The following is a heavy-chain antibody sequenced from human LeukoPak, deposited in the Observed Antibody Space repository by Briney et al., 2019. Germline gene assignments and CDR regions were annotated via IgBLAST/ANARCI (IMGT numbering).Heavy chain of an antibody. D-gene: IGHD6-19*01. CDR1: GFTFSSYE. Sequence: GGSLRLSCPASGFTFSSYEMNWVRQAPGKGLEWVSYISSSGSTIYYADSVKGRITISRDNSNNMVYLQMNSLRDEDTALYYCAKDRSSSGENFDSWGLGTLVTVSS. V-gene: IGHV3-48*03. CDR3: AKDRSSSGENFDS. CDR2: ISSSGSTI. J-gene: IGHJ4*02.